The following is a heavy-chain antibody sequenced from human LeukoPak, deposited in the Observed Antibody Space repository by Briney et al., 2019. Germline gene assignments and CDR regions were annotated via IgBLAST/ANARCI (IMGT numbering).Heavy chain of an antibody. V-gene: IGHV4-39*07. CDR3: ARERNYGDQSDAFDI. Sequence: NPSETLSLTCTVSGGSISSSSYYWGWIRQPPGKGLEWIGSIYYSGSTYYNPSLKSRVTISVDTSKNQFSLKLSSVTAADTAVYYCARERNYGDQSDAFDIWGQGTIVTVSS. J-gene: IGHJ3*02. D-gene: IGHD4-17*01. CDR2: IYYSGST. CDR1: GGSISSSSYY.